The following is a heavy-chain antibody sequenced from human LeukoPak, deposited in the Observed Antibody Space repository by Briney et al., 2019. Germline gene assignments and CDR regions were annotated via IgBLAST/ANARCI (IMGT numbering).Heavy chain of an antibody. V-gene: IGHV4-59*01. Sequence: SETLSLTCTVSGGSISGYYWSWIRQPPGKGLEWIGYIYDSGSTNYNPSLKSRVTISVDTSENQFSLKLSSVTAADTAVYFCARGGSGYDSFYYYGIDVWGQGTTVTVSS. CDR1: GGSISGYY. CDR3: ARGGSGYDSFYYYGIDV. D-gene: IGHD5-12*01. J-gene: IGHJ6*02. CDR2: IYDSGST.